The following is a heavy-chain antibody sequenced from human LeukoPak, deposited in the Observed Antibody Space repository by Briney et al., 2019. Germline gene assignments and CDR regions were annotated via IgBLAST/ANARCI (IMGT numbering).Heavy chain of an antibody. CDR1: EFTFSSYW. V-gene: IGHV3-7*01. Sequence: GGSQRLSCAASEFTFSSYWMSWVRQAPGKGLEWVANIKQDGSERNYVDSVKGRFTISRDNAKNSLYLQMNSLRAEDTAVYYCARDGGWYRDYWGQGTLVTVSS. J-gene: IGHJ4*02. CDR3: ARDGGWYRDY. CDR2: IKQDGSER. D-gene: IGHD6-19*01.